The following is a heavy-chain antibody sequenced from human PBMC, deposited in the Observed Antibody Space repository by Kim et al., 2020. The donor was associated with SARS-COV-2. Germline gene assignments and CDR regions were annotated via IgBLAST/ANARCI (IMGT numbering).Heavy chain of an antibody. CDR1: GYTFTHYP. J-gene: IGHJ4*02. V-gene: IGHV1-3*01. Sequence: ASVKVSCKSSGYTFTHYPIHWVRQAPGHSLEWMGWINADNGGTKYSPTFQDRLTITRDTSATTVYMELKSLTSEDTAVYYCARRRDYTGGWEHLEYWGLG. CDR3: ARRRDYTGGWEHLEY. CDR2: INADNGGT. D-gene: IGHD6-19*01.